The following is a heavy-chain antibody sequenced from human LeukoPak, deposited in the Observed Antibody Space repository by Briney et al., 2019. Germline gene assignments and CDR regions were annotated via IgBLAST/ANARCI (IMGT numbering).Heavy chain of an antibody. V-gene: IGHV3-23*01. D-gene: IGHD4-17*01. J-gene: IGHJ6*03. CDR2: FSGGGGRT. CDR3: AKAEKRTSLTTVTRGYMDV. CDR1: GFTFSSYA. Sequence: GGSLRLSCAASGFTFSSYAMTWVRQAPGKGLEWVSAFSGGGGRTYYADSVKGRFTISRDNSKNTLYLQMNSLRAEDTDVYYCAKAEKRTSLTTVTRGYMDVWGKGTTVTVSS.